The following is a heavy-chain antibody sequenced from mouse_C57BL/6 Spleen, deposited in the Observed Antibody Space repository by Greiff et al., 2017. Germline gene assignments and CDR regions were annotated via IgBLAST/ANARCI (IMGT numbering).Heavy chain of an antibody. Sequence: QVQLQQPGAELVRPGTSVKVSCKASGYAFTNYLIEWVKQRPGQGLEWIGVINPGSGGTKYNEKFKGKATLTVDKPSSTACMQVSSLTSEDCAVDLCARTGEPSAMDYWGQGTSVTVSS. J-gene: IGHJ4*01. CDR2: INPGSGGT. CDR3: ARTGEPSAMDY. CDR1: GYAFTNYL. V-gene: IGHV1-54*01.